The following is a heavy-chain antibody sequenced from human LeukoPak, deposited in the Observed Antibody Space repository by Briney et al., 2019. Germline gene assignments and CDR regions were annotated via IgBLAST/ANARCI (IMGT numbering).Heavy chain of an antibody. CDR2: IYYSGST. D-gene: IGHD1-20*01. Sequence: SETLSLTCTVSGGSISSSSYYWGWIRQPPGKGLEWIGSIYYSGSTYYNPSLKSRVTISVDTSKNQFSLKLSSVTAADTAVYYCARYNWNDVGALDYWGQGTLVTVSS. CDR3: ARYNWNDVGALDY. J-gene: IGHJ4*02. CDR1: GGSISSSSYY. V-gene: IGHV4-39*07.